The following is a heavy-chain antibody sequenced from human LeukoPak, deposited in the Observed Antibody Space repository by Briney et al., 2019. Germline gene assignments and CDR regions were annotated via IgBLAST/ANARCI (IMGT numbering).Heavy chain of an antibody. CDR2: ISSGSSYI. CDR3: ARSDRVEDAFDI. V-gene: IGHV3-21*01. D-gene: IGHD1-14*01. CDR1: GFTFGSYS. J-gene: IGHJ3*02. Sequence: GGSLRLSCVPSGFTFGSYSMNWVRQAPGKGLEWVSSISSGSSYIYYADSVKGRFTISRDNAKNSLYLQMNSLRAEDTAVYYCARSDRVEDAFDIWGQGTMVTVSS.